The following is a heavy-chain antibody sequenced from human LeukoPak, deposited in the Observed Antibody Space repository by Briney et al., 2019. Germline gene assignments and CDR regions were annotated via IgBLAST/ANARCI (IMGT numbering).Heavy chain of an antibody. CDR1: GFTFSSYG. J-gene: IGHJ4*02. D-gene: IGHD2-15*01. CDR3: AKDAAGYCSGGSCPVADY. Sequence: GRSLRLSCAASGFTFSSYGMHWVRQAPGKGLEWVAVISYDGSNKYYADSVKGRFTISRDNSKNTLYLQMNSLRAEDTAVYYCAKDAAGYCSGGSCPVADYWGQGTLVTVSS. V-gene: IGHV3-30*18. CDR2: ISYDGSNK.